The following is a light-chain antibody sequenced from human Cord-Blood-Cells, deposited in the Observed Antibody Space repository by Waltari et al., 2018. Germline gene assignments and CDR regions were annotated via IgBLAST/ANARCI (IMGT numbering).Light chain of an antibody. CDR1: QSSSRH. V-gene: IGKV1-39*01. CDR3: QQSYSTPCT. CDR2: AAS. Sequence: DIKMTQSPSSLSACVGDIASLTCRASQSSSRHLNWSQQKAGKAPKPLIYAASSMQSGVPSRFSGSGSGTDFTLTMSSLQPEDFATYYCQQSYSTPCTFGPGTKVGIK. J-gene: IGKJ3*01.